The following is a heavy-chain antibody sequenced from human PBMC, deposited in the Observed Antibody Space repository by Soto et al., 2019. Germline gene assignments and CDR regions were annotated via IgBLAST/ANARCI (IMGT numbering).Heavy chain of an antibody. CDR3: ANKCSGGSCHRKGIDI. CDR1: GFTFSSYG. V-gene: IGHV3-30*18. Sequence: QVQLVESGGGVVQPGRSLRLSCAASGFTFSSYGMHWVRQAPGKGLEWVAVISYDGSNKYYADSVKGRFTISRDNSKNTLYLQMNSLRAEDTAVYYWANKCSGGSCHRKGIDIWGQGTMVTVSS. CDR2: ISYDGSNK. J-gene: IGHJ3*02. D-gene: IGHD2-15*01.